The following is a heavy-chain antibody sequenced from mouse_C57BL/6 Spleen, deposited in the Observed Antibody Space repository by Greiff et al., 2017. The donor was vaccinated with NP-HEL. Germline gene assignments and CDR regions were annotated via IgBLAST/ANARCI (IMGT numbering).Heavy chain of an antibody. V-gene: IGHV5-4*01. J-gene: IGHJ4*01. CDR2: ISAGGSYT. CDR3: ASVDEGPMDY. CDR1: GFTFTSYS. Sequence: EVQLLESGGGLVKPGGSLKLSCAASGFTFTSYSMPWVRQTPEQRLEWVGTISAGGSYTYYPDKLKGRFTLSRDNATNMLYLQMSHLESEDTAMYYWASVDEGPMDYWGQGTSVTVSS.